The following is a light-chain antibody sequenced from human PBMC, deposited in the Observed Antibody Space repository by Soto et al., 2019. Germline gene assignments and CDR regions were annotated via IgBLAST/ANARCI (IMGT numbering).Light chain of an antibody. CDR2: GAA. CDR1: HSVGSD. J-gene: IGKJ2*01. Sequence: EIVMMQSPATLSVSPGDTATLSCRASHSVGSDLAWYQVKPGQAPRLLIYGAATRAIGIPGRFSGSGTRTEFSLTISSLQSEDSAVYYCQQYNIWSLYTFGQGTNLEIK. CDR3: QQYNIWSLYT. V-gene: IGKV3-15*01.